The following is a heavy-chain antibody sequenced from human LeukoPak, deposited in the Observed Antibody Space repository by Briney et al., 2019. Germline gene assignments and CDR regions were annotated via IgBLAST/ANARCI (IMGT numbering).Heavy chain of an antibody. CDR3: ARDATIFGVVIYYYYMDV. D-gene: IGHD3-3*01. CDR2: ISSSGSTI. CDR1: GFTFSDYY. J-gene: IGHJ6*03. V-gene: IGHV3-11*04. Sequence: GGSLRLSCAASGFTFSDYYMSWIRQAPGKGLEWVSYISSSGSTIYYADSVKGRFTISRDNAKNSLYLQMNSLRAEDTAVYYCARDATIFGVVIYYYYMDVWGKGTTVTVSS.